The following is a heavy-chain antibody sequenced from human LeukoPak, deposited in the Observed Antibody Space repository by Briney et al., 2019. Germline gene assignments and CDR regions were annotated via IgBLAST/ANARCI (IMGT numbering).Heavy chain of an antibody. J-gene: IGHJ5*02. Sequence: PSQTLSLTCTVSGGSISSGDYYWSWIRQPPGKGLEWIGYIYYSGSTYYNPSLKSRVTISVDTSKNQFSLKLSSMTAADTAVYYCAGSSSWYVLTPWGQGTLVTVSS. D-gene: IGHD6-13*01. V-gene: IGHV4-30-4*01. CDR2: IYYSGST. CDR1: GGSISSGDYY. CDR3: AGSSSWYVLTP.